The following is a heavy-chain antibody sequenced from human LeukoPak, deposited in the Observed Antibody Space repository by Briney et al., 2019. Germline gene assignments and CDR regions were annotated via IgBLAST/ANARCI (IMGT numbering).Heavy chain of an antibody. D-gene: IGHD3-22*01. CDR2: IYHSGST. J-gene: IGHJ6*02. Sequence: PSETLSLTCTVSGGSISSYYWSWIRQPPGKGLEWIGYIYHSGSTYYNPSLKSRVTISVDRSKNQFSLKLSSVTAADTAVYYCARAPYYYDSSGYYPYGGMDVWGQGTTVTVSS. CDR3: ARAPYYYDSSGYYPYGGMDV. V-gene: IGHV4-59*12. CDR1: GGSISSYY.